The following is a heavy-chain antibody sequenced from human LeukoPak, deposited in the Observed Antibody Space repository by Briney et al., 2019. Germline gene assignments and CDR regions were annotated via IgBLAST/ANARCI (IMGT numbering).Heavy chain of an antibody. CDR1: GGSISTSSYY. D-gene: IGHD4-23*01. V-gene: IGHV4-39*01. CDR3: ARRDYSGDNPVLDY. J-gene: IGHJ4*02. CDR2: VFHSGTT. Sequence: SETLSLTCTVSGGSISTSSYYWGWIRQPPGKGLEWIGSVFHSGTTYYNPSLKSRLTISVDTSKNQFSLKLSSVTAADTAVYYCARRDYSGDNPVLDYWGQGTLVTVSS.